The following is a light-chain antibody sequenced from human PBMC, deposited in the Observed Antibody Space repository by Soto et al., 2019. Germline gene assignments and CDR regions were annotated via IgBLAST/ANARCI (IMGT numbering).Light chain of an antibody. CDR1: SSDVGGYNY. CDR3: TSWTTNNIPYV. V-gene: IGLV2-14*03. J-gene: IGLJ1*01. CDR2: EVT. Sequence: QSVLTQPASVSGSPGQSISLSCTGSSSDVGGYNYVSWYQQHPGEAPKLLIYEVTHRPSGVSDRFSGSKSGSTASLTISGLQTDDEADYYCTSWTTNNIPYVFGTGTQLTVL.